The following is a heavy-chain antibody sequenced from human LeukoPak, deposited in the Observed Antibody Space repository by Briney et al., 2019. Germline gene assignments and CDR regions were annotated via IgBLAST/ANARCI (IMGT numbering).Heavy chain of an antibody. D-gene: IGHD3-3*01. J-gene: IGHJ5*02. CDR2: IRYDGSNK. CDR1: GFTFSSYG. CDR3: AKDRIKDEEWGRVVTGGNWFDP. Sequence: PGGSLRLSCAASGFTFSSYGMHWVRQAPGKGLERVAFIRYDGSNKYYADSVKGRFTISRDNSKNTLYLQMNSLRAEDTAVYYCAKDRIKDEEWGRVVTGGNWFDPWGQGTLVTVSS. V-gene: IGHV3-30*02.